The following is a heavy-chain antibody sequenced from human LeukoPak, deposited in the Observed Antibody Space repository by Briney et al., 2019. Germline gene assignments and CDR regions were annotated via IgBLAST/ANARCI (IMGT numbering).Heavy chain of an antibody. Sequence: SETLSLTCTVSGGSISSYYWSWIRQPAGKGLEWIGRIYTSGSTNYNPSLKSRVTISVDTSKNQFSLKLSSVTAADTAVYYRARETLVSGSGYLIDYWGQGTLVTVSS. V-gene: IGHV4-4*07. CDR3: ARETLVSGSGYLIDY. D-gene: IGHD3-22*01. J-gene: IGHJ4*02. CDR2: IYTSGST. CDR1: GGSISSYY.